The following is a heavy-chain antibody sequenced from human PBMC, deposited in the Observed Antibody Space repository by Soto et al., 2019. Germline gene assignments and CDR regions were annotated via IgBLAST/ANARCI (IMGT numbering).Heavy chain of an antibody. CDR3: ARELSSSSGWYYYGMGV. CDR2: IYSSGST. V-gene: IGHV4-4*07. CDR1: GGSISSYY. D-gene: IGHD6-6*01. Sequence: PSETLSLTCTVSGGSISSYYWSWIRQPAGKGLEWIGRIYSSGSTNYNPSLKSRVTMSVDTSKNQFSLKLNSVTAADTAVYYCARELSSSSGWYYYGMGVWGQGTTVTVSS. J-gene: IGHJ6*02.